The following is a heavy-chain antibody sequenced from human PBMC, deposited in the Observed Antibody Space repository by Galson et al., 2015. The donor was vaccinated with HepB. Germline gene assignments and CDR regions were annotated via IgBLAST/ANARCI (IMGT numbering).Heavy chain of an antibody. CDR2: IYYSGST. CDR3: ARDMPLSCGGDCWYFDL. V-gene: IGHV4-59*01. D-gene: IGHD2-21*02. Sequence: ETLSLTCTVSGGSISSYYWSWIRQPPGKGLEWIGYIYYSGSTNYNPSLKSRVTISVDTSKNQFSLKLSSVTAADTAVYYCARDMPLSCGGDCWYFDLWGRGTLVTVSS. CDR1: GGSISSYY. J-gene: IGHJ2*01.